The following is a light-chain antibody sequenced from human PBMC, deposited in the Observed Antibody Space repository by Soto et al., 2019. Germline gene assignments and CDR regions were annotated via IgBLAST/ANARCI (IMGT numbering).Light chain of an antibody. V-gene: IGLV2-14*01. CDR2: EVS. CDR3: SSYWISTAYL. CDR1: SSDVGGYDY. Sequence: QSVLAQHASVSGFPGQRIIISCTGTSSDVGGYDYVSWYQLHPGKAPKLMIFEVSNRPSGVSYRFSGSKSGNTASLTISGLQAEDEADYFCSSYWISTAYLFGTGTKVTVL. J-gene: IGLJ1*01.